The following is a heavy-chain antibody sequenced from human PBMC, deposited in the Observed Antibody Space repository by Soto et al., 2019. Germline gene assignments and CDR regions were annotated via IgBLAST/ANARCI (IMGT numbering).Heavy chain of an antibody. Sequence: QITLKESGPALLPPTQTLALTCTFSGFSLTASPVGVGWIRQSPGKALQWLALLYWVDDKRYNPSLKSRLTIIKDPPQNQVVLIMTNVDPVDTATYYCAQRRRSGDWNGGYFAYWGQGSLVTVSS. J-gene: IGHJ4*02. CDR2: LYWVDDK. CDR1: GFSLTASPVG. CDR3: AQRRRSGDWNGGYFAY. D-gene: IGHD2-21*02. V-gene: IGHV2-5*02.